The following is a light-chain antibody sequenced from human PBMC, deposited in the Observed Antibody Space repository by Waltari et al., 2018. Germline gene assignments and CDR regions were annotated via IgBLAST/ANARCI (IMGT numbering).Light chain of an antibody. Sequence: QSALTQPRSVSGSPGQSVTFACTGTTIGGDVYDYFSWYQQHPDKPPKRILYDVTTRPSGVPDRFSGSKSGNTASLTISGLQPEDEANYYCLSYTRNDWVFGGGTKLTVL. CDR3: LSYTRNDWV. J-gene: IGLJ3*02. CDR1: TIGGDVYDY. CDR2: DVT. V-gene: IGLV2-11*01.